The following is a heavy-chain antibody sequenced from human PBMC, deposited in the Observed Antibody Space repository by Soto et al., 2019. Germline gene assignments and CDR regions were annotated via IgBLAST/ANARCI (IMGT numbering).Heavy chain of an antibody. CDR3: ARPHEPLVQVGLFDE. V-gene: IGHV1-69*12. D-gene: IGHD1-26*01. Sequence: QVQLVQSGAEVKEPGSSVKVSCKSSGPTFISYAISWVRQAPGQGLAWMGGFVPIFGTPNYAQKFQGRITITADESTTTASRALSSLTVEDTDVFFCARPHEPLVQVGLFDEWGQGTLVIVSS. CDR2: FVPIFGTP. CDR1: GPTFISYA. J-gene: IGHJ4*02.